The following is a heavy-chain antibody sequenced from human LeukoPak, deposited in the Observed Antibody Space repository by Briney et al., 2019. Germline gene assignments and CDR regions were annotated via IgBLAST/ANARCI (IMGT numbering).Heavy chain of an antibody. D-gene: IGHD3-16*02. CDR2: INPSGGST. CDR3: ARRGIYRFYYFVY. CDR1: GYTFTSYY. Sequence: ASVKVSCKASGYTFTSYYMHWVRQAPGQGLEWMGIINPSGGSTSYAQTFQGRVTMTRDTSTSTVYMELSRLRSEDTAVYYRARRGIYRFYYFVYWGQGTLVTVSS. V-gene: IGHV1-46*01. J-gene: IGHJ4*02.